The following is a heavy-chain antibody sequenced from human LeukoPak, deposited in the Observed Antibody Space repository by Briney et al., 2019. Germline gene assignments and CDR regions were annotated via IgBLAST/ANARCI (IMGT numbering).Heavy chain of an antibody. J-gene: IGHJ4*02. CDR1: GGTFSSYA. V-gene: IGHV1-69*13. CDR2: IIPIFGTA. CDR3: ARDRVRMIPTLPDY. D-gene: IGHD3-22*01. Sequence: ASVKVSCKASGGTFSSYAISWVRQAPGQGLEWMGGIIPIFGTANYAQKFQGRVTITADESTSTVYMELSSLRSEDTAVYYCARDRVRMIPTLPDYWGQGTLVTVSS.